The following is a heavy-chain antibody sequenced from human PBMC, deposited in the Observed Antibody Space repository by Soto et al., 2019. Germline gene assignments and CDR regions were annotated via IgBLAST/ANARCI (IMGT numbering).Heavy chain of an antibody. CDR1: GGTFSNSG. V-gene: IGHV1-69*13. D-gene: IGHD2-2*01. CDR2: IIPIFDTT. J-gene: IGHJ4*02. Sequence: SVKVSCKASGGTFSNSGISWVRQAPGQGLEWMGGIIPIFDTTNYAQKLQGRITIIADESTNTVYMELSNLRSADTGVYYCARAHIIVPATLHENYFDSWGQGTLATVSS. CDR3: ARAHIIVPATLHENYFDS.